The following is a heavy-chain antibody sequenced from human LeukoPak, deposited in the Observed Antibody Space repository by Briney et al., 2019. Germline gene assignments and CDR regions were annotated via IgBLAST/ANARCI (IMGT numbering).Heavy chain of an antibody. D-gene: IGHD3-10*01. CDR3: ARASTVGDY. J-gene: IGHJ4*02. V-gene: IGHV3-23*01. Sequence: PGGSLRLSCAASGFTFSSYAMSWVRQAPGKGLEWVSGTSGSGGRTYYADSVKGRFTISRDNSKNTLYLQMNSLRAEDTAVYYCARASTVGDYWGQGTLVTVSS. CDR2: TSGSGGRT. CDR1: GFTFSSYA.